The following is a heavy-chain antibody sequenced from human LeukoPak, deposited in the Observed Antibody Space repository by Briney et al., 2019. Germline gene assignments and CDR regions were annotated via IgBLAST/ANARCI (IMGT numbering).Heavy chain of an antibody. Sequence: GGSLRLSCAASGFTFSDYYMSWIRQAPGKGLEWVSYISSSSSYTNYADSVKGRFTISRDNAKNSLYLQMNSLRAEDTAVYYCARVRYSSSGDYWGQGTLVTVSS. CDR2: ISSSSSYT. CDR1: GFTFSDYY. V-gene: IGHV3-11*06. D-gene: IGHD6-6*01. J-gene: IGHJ4*02. CDR3: ARVRYSSSGDY.